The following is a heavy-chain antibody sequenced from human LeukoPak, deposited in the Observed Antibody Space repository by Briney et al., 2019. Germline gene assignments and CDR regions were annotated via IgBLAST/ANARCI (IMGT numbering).Heavy chain of an antibody. Sequence: GGSLRLSCAASGFTFSSYAMGWVRQAPGKGLEWVSAISGSGGSTYYADSMKGRFTISRDNSKNTLYLQMNSLRAEDTAVYYCAKSSDQLLSYFDYWGQGTLVTVSS. CDR2: ISGSGGST. CDR3: AKSSDQLLSYFDY. V-gene: IGHV3-23*01. J-gene: IGHJ4*02. D-gene: IGHD2-2*01. CDR1: GFTFSSYA.